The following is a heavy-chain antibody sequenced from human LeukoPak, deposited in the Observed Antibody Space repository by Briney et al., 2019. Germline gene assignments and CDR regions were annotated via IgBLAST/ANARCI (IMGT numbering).Heavy chain of an antibody. CDR1: GGSISSYY. CDR3: ARDLASSSWTEGDAFDI. Sequence: PSETLSLTCTVSGGSISSYYWVWIRQPAGKGLEWIGRIYSSGSTNYNPSLKSRVTMSVDTSKNQFSLKLSSVTAADTAVYYFARDLASSSWTEGDAFDIWGQGTMVTVSS. CDR2: IYSSGST. J-gene: IGHJ3*02. D-gene: IGHD6-13*01. V-gene: IGHV4-4*07.